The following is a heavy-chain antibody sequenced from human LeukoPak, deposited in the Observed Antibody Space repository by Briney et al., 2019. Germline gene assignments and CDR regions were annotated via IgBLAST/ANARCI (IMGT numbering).Heavy chain of an antibody. CDR1: GFTFSNYA. J-gene: IGHJ4*02. CDR3: ANGGTILGVIRCFDN. V-gene: IGHV3-23*01. Sequence: GGSLRLSCSASGFTFSNYAMGWVRQAPGKGREWVSTVSGSGGSTYYADSVKGRFTISRDNSKNTLYLQMNSLRAEDTAVYYCANGGTILGVIRCFDNWGQGTLVTVSS. CDR2: VSGSGGST. D-gene: IGHD3-10*01.